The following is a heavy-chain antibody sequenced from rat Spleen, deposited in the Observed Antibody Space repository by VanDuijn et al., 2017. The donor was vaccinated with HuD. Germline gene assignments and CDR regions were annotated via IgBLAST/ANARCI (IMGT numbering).Heavy chain of an antibody. CDR3: ARSIYDYFDY. CDR2: VSPGGVTI. V-gene: IGHV5-19*01. J-gene: IGHJ2*01. D-gene: IGHD3-8*01. Sequence: EVQLVESGGGLMQPGGSVKLSCAASGFTFSNYGMHWIRQAPTKGLEWVASVSPGGVTIQYRDSVKGRFTFSRDNAKSTLYLQMNSLRSEDTATYYCARSIYDYFDYWGQGVMVTVSS. CDR1: GFTFSNYG.